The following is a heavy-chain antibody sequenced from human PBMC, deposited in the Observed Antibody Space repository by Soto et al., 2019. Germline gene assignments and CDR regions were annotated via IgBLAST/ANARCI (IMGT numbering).Heavy chain of an antibody. CDR2: VWYDGSNK. J-gene: IGHJ5*02. Sequence: QVQLVESGGGVVQPGRSLRLSCAASGFTFSSYGMHWVRQAPGKGLEWVAVVWYDGSNKYYADSVKGRFTISRDNSKNTLYLQMNSLRAEDTAVYYCARDLVGYSSGWYWFDPWGQGTLVTVSS. V-gene: IGHV3-33*01. CDR1: GFTFSSYG. D-gene: IGHD6-19*01. CDR3: ARDLVGYSSGWYWFDP.